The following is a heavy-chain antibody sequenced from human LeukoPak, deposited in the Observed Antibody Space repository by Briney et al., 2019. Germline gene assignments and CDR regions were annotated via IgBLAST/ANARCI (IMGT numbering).Heavy chain of an antibody. D-gene: IGHD3-10*01. J-gene: IGHJ6*03. CDR2: IYSGGST. CDR1: GFTVSSNY. CDR3: ASGSGSYRTPYYYMDV. Sequence: GGSLRLSCVASGFTVSSNYMSWVRQAPGKGLEWVSVIYSGGSTYYADSVKGRFTIPRDNSKTTLNLHMNSLRAEDTAVYYCASGSGSYRTPYYYMDVWGTGTTVTVSS. V-gene: IGHV3-53*01.